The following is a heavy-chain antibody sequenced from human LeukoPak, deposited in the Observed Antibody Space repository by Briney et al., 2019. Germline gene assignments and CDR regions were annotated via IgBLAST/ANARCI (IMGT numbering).Heavy chain of an antibody. CDR2: IYYTGSA. CDR3: ARRGYNYGFDS. CDR1: GGSISSSSYY. V-gene: IGHV4-39*01. J-gene: IGHJ4*02. D-gene: IGHD5-18*01. Sequence: SETLSLTCTVSGGSISSSSYYWGWIRQPPGKGLEWIGSIYYTGSAYYNPSLKSRVTMSVDTSKNQFSQKLTSVTAADTALYYCARRGYNYGFDSWGQGILVTVSS.